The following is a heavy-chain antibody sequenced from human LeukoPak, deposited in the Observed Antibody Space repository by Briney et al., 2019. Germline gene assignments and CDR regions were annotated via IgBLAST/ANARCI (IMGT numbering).Heavy chain of an antibody. J-gene: IGHJ6*02. V-gene: IGHV4-31*03. Sequence: PSETLSLTCTVPGDTITSGGYYWSWIRQHPGSGLEWIGYIYYSGSTYYSPSLKSRATISVDTSKNQFSLKLSSVTAADTAVYYCARDRFDSYPMDVWGQGTTVTVSS. CDR1: GDTITSGGYY. CDR3: ARDRFDSYPMDV. D-gene: IGHD3-10*01. CDR2: IYYSGST.